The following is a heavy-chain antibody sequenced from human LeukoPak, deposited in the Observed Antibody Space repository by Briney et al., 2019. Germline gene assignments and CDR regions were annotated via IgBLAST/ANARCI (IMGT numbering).Heavy chain of an antibody. J-gene: IGHJ3*02. CDR1: GYTFTGYY. D-gene: IGHD3-10*01. CDR2: INPNSGGT. CDR3: ARETILGYSGSYWNDAFDI. V-gene: IGHV1-2*02. Sequence: GASVKVSCKASGYTFTGYYMHWVRQAPGQGLEWMGWINPNSGGTNYAQKLQGRVTMTTDTSTSTAYMELRSLRSDDTAVYYCARETILGYSGSYWNDAFDIWGQGTMVTVSS.